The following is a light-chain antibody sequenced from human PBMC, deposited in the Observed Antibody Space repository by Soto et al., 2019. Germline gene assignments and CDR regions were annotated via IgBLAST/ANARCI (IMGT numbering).Light chain of an antibody. Sequence: DIQLTQSPSSLPASLGDRVTITCRASENIKNYLIWYQQKPGKAPKLLIYGASTLKTGVPSRFSGSGSGTDFTFTIGSLQPDDFATYYCAQIYTAQWTFGQGTRVDLK. V-gene: IGKV1-39*01. CDR1: ENIKNY. CDR2: GAS. CDR3: AQIYTAQWT. J-gene: IGKJ1*01.